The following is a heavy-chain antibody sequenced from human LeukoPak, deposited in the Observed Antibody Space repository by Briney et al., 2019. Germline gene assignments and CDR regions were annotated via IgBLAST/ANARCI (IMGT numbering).Heavy chain of an antibody. CDR1: GFSLSNYG. CDR3: AKDSPVATY. V-gene: IGHV3-23*01. J-gene: IGHJ4*02. D-gene: IGHD4-23*01. CDR2: ISGGATST. Sequence: GGSLRLSCAASGFSLSNYGMTWVRQAPGKGLEWVSAISGGATSTYYADSAKGRFTISRDNSKNTLYLEMNSLRADDTAVYYCAKDSPVATYWGQGTLVTVSS.